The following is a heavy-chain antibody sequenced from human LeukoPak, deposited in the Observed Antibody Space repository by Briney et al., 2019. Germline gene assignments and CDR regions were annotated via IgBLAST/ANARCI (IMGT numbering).Heavy chain of an antibody. CDR2: ISSSSSYI. CDR1: GFTFSSYS. Sequence: PGGSLRLSCAASGFTFSSYSMNWVRQAPGKGLEWVSSISSSSSYIYYADSVKGRFTISRDNAKNSLYLQMNSLRAEDTAVYYCARDALHDYSNLDDYYMDVWGKGTTVTVSS. J-gene: IGHJ6*03. D-gene: IGHD4-11*01. V-gene: IGHV3-21*01. CDR3: ARDALHDYSNLDDYYMDV.